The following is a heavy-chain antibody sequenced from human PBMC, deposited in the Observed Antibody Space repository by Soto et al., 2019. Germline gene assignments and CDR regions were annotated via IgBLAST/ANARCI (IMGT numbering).Heavy chain of an antibody. D-gene: IGHD6-19*01. Sequence: EVQLVESGGGLVQPGGSLRLSCAASGFTFSSYSMNWVRQAPGKGLEWVSYISSSSSTIYYADSVKGRFTISRDNAKNSLYLQMNSLRAEDTAVYYCARDVAVAGADYFDYWGQGTLVTVSS. J-gene: IGHJ4*02. CDR2: ISSSSSTI. CDR1: GFTFSSYS. V-gene: IGHV3-48*01. CDR3: ARDVAVAGADYFDY.